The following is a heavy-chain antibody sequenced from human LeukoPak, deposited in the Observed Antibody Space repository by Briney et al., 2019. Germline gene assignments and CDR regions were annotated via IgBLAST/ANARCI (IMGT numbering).Heavy chain of an antibody. CDR2: IIPILGIA. CDR1: GGTFSSYT. Sequence: SVKVSCKASGGTFSSYTISWVRQAPGQGLEGMGRIIPILGIANYAQKFQGRVTITADKSTSTAYMELSSLRSEDTAVYYCARGPYSSSSVWLSYWGQGTLVTVSS. D-gene: IGHD6-6*01. CDR3: ARGPYSSSSVWLSY. V-gene: IGHV1-69*02. J-gene: IGHJ4*02.